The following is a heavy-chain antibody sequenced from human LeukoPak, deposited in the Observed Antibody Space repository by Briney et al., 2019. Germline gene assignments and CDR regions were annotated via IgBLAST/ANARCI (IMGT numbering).Heavy chain of an antibody. D-gene: IGHD3-16*02. J-gene: IGHJ4*02. Sequence: GASVKVSCKASGYTFTGYYMHWVRQAPGQGLEWMGWINPNSGGTNYAQKFQGRVTMTRDTSISTAYMELSRLRSDDTAVYYCARDPRVWGSYRYPCYWGQGTLVTVSS. CDR3: ARDPRVWGSYRYPCY. CDR1: GYTFTGYY. V-gene: IGHV1-2*02. CDR2: INPNSGGT.